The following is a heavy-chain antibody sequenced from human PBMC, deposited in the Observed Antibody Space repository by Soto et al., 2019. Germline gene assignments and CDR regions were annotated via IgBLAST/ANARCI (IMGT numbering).Heavy chain of an antibody. D-gene: IGHD1-26*01. CDR1: GFTFSGYS. Sequence: GGSLRLSCAASGFTFSGYSVNWVRQAPGKGLEWVSYISSGSKTIYYAESVKGRFTVSRDNARNSQYLQMNSLRDEDTAVYYCAREDILGARSFDYWGQGTLVTVSS. J-gene: IGHJ4*02. V-gene: IGHV3-48*02. CDR2: ISSGSKTI. CDR3: AREDILGARSFDY.